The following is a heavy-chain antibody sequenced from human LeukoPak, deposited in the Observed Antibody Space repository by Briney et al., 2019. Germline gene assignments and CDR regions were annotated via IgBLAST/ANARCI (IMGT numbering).Heavy chain of an antibody. J-gene: IGHJ6*03. CDR1: GGTFSSYA. Sequence: SVKVSCMASGGTFSSYAISWVRQAPGQGLEWMGGIIPIFGTANYAQKFQGRVTITTDESTSTAYMELSSLRSEDTAVYYCASGMGRYGSGSYPMDVWGKGTTVTVSS. D-gene: IGHD3-10*01. V-gene: IGHV1-69*05. CDR2: IIPIFGTA. CDR3: ASGMGRYGSGSYPMDV.